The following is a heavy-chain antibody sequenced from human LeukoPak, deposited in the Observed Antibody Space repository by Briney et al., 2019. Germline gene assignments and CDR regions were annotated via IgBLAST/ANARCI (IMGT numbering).Heavy chain of an antibody. CDR3: ARVGVHYYDSSGYYSD. Sequence: PSETLSLTCAVYGGSFSGYYWSWIRQPPGKGLEWIGEINHSGSTNYNPSLKSRVTISVDTSKNQFSLKLSSVTAADTAVYYCARVGVHYYDSSGYYSDWGQGTLVTVSS. CDR2: INHSGST. V-gene: IGHV4-34*01. J-gene: IGHJ4*02. CDR1: GGSFSGYY. D-gene: IGHD3-22*01.